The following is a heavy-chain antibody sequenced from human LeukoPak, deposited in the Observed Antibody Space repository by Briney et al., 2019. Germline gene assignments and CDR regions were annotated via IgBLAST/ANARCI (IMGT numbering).Heavy chain of an antibody. J-gene: IGHJ5*02. D-gene: IGHD3-10*01. V-gene: IGHV4-34*01. CDR2: INHSGST. CDR3: ARGRAKLWFGELLFSWFDP. CDR1: GGSFSGYY. Sequence: SETLSLTCAVYGGSFSGYYWSRIRQPPGKGLEWIGEINHSGSTNYKPSLKSRVTISVDTSKNQFSLKLSSVTAADTAVYYCARGRAKLWFGELLFSWFDPWGQGTLVTVSS.